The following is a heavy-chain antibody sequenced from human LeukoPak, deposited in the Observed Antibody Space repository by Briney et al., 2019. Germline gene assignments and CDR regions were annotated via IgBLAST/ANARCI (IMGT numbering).Heavy chain of an antibody. D-gene: IGHD3-22*01. CDR2: IHHSGST. V-gene: IGHV4-38-2*02. CDR1: GYSISSGYY. J-gene: IGHJ4*02. CDR3: AREGRPDSSGYYYHS. Sequence: HSETLSLTCSVSGYSISSGYYWGWIRQPPGKGLEWIGSIHHSGSTYYNPSLKSRVTISVDTSKNQFSLILSSVTAADTAVYYCAREGRPDSSGYYYHSWGQGTLVTVSS.